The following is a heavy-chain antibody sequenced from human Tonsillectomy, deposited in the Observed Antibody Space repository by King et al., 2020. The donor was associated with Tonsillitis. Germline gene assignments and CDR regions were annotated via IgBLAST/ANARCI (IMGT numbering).Heavy chain of an antibody. D-gene: IGHD2-21*02. J-gene: IGHJ5*02. V-gene: IGHV4-30-2*01. CDR2: IYHSGST. CDR3: ASGKAYCVVTAIGSNWFDT. CDR1: GGSISSGGYS. Sequence: QLQESGSGLVKPSQTLSLTWAVSGGSISSGGYSWGWIRQPPGKGLEWIGYIYHSGSTYYNPSLKSRVTISVDRSKNQFSLMLSSVTAADTAVYDCASGKAYCVVTAIGSNWFDTWGQGTLVTVSS.